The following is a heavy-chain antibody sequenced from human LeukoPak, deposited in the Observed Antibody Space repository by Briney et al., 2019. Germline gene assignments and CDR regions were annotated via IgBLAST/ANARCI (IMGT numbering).Heavy chain of an antibody. CDR3: ARPMSGDYAPYDAFDI. D-gene: IGHD4-17*01. J-gene: IGHJ3*02. Sequence: ASVKVFCKASGYTFTSYYMHWVRQAPGQGLEWMGIINPSGGSTSYAQKFQGRVTMTRDTSTSTVYMELSSLRSEDTAVYYCARPMSGDYAPYDAFDIWGQGTMVTVSP. CDR2: INPSGGST. V-gene: IGHV1-46*01. CDR1: GYTFTSYY.